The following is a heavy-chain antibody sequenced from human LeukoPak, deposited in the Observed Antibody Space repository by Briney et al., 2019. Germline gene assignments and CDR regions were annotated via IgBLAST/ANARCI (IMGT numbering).Heavy chain of an antibody. CDR2: IYGSGNT. CDR3: ARDRGLHGEVLFDP. J-gene: IGHJ5*02. Sequence: SETLSLTCTVSGGSISSYYLSWIRQPAGKGLEWIGRIYGSGNTNYNPALKSRVTMSVDTSKNQCSLKVRSVTAADTAVYYCARDRGLHGEVLFDPWGQGTLVTVSS. CDR1: GGSISSYY. V-gene: IGHV4-4*07. D-gene: IGHD3-10*01.